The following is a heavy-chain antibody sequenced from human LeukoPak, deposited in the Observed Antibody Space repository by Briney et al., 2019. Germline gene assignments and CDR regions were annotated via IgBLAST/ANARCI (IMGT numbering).Heavy chain of an antibody. CDR1: GFTFSTSW. V-gene: IGHV3-74*01. D-gene: IGHD5-18*01. CDR2: VSTDGSTT. J-gene: IGHJ5*02. Sequence: GGSLRLSCAASGFTFSTSWMHWVRQASGKGLEWVSHVSTDGSTTAYADSVKGRFTISRENAKNTVYLQMNSLRAEDTAAYYCARSIGYVESWGQGTLVTVSS. CDR3: ARSIGYVES.